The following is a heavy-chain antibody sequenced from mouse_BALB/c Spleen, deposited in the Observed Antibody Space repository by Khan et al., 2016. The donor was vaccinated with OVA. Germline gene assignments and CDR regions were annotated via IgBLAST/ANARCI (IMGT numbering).Heavy chain of an antibody. J-gene: IGHJ2*01. CDR3: AREAYRYDEYYFDY. CDR1: GFTFSTYA. D-gene: IGHD2-14*01. V-gene: IGHV5-6-5*01. Sequence: EVHLVESGGDSVKPGGSLKLSCAVSGFTFSTYAMSWVRQTPEKRLEWVASISSGGSTYYPDSVKGRFTISRDNARNIVYLQMTSLRSEDMAMYYCAREAYRYDEYYFDYWGQGTTLTVSS. CDR2: ISSGGST.